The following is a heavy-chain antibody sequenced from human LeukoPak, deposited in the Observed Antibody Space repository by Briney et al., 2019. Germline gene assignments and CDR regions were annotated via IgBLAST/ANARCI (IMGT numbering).Heavy chain of an antibody. Sequence: GSLRLSCAVSGFTFSSYAMSWVRQPPGKGLEWIGEIYHSGSTNYNPSLKSRVTISVDKSKNQFSLKLSSVTAADTAVYYCAREWLGRGFDYWGQGTLVTVSS. D-gene: IGHD6-19*01. CDR3: AREWLGRGFDY. J-gene: IGHJ4*02. V-gene: IGHV4-4*02. CDR1: GFTFSSYAM. CDR2: IYHSGST.